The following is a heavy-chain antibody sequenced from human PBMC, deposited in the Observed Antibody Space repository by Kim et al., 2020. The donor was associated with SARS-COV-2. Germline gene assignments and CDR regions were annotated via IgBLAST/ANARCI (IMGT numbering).Heavy chain of an antibody. CDR2: NNDGSST. D-gene: IGHD2-15*01. Sequence: NNDGSSTGYADSVKGRFTISRDNAKNTVNLQMNRLRGDDTAVYYCVKGGAHWGQGSLVTVSS. CDR3: VKGGAH. J-gene: IGHJ4*02. V-gene: IGHV3-74*01.